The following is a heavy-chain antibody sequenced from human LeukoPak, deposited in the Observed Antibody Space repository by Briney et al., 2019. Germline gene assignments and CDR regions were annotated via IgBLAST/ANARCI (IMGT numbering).Heavy chain of an antibody. Sequence: PSETLSLTCTVSGGSISSGGYYWSWIRQHPGKGLEWIGYIYYSGSTYYNPSLKSRVTISVDTSKNQFSLKLSSVTAADTAVYYCARVDTYYYDSSGYTPDTIDYWGQGTLVTVSS. D-gene: IGHD3-22*01. CDR2: IYYSGST. J-gene: IGHJ4*02. CDR3: ARVDTYYYDSSGYTPDTIDY. CDR1: GGSISSGGYY. V-gene: IGHV4-31*03.